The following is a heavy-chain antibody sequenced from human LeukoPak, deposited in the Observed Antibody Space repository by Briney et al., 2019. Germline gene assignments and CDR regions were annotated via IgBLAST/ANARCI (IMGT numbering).Heavy chain of an antibody. V-gene: IGHV3-33*01. CDR1: GFTFSSYG. CDR3: ARAGMGGSHPADY. Sequence: PGGSLRLSCAASGFTFSSYGMHWVRQAPGKGLEWVAVIWYDGSNKYYADSVKARFTISRDSSKTTLYLQMNSLRAEDTAVYYCARAGMGGSHPADYWGQGTLVTVSS. D-gene: IGHD1-26*01. CDR2: IWYDGSNK. J-gene: IGHJ4*02.